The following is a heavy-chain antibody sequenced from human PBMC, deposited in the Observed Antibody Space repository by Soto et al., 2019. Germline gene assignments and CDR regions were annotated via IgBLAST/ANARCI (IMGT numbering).Heavy chain of an antibody. D-gene: IGHD2-2*01. CDR2: MNPNSGNT. CDR3: ARAFLDIVVVPAAKGHYDWSNWFDP. V-gene: IGHV1-8*01. CDR1: GYTFTSYD. Sequence: ASVKVSCKASGYTFTSYDINWVRQATGQGLEWMGWMNPNSGNTGYAQKFQGRVTMTRNTSISTAYIELSSLRSEDTAVYYCARAFLDIVVVPAAKGHYDWSNWFDPWGQGTLVTVSS. J-gene: IGHJ5*02.